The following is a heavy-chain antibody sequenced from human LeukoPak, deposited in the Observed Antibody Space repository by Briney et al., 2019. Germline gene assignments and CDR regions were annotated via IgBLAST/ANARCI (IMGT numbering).Heavy chain of an antibody. CDR1: GFTFDDYG. V-gene: IGHV3-20*04. Sequence: GGSLRLSCAASGFTFDDYGMSWVRQAPGKGREWVSGINWNGGSTGYADSVKGRFTISRDNAKNSLYLQMNSLRAEDTALYYCARRALAGTSYYYCYMDVWGKGTTVTVS. J-gene: IGHJ6*03. D-gene: IGHD6-19*01. CDR3: ARRALAGTSYYYCYMDV. CDR2: INWNGGST.